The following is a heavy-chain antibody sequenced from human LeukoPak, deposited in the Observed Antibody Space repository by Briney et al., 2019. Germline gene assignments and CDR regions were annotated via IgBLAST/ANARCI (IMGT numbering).Heavy chain of an antibody. V-gene: IGHV4-38-2*02. Sequence: SETLSLTCTVSGFSISSGHYWGWVRQPPGAGLEWIGGVYQSATTYYNPSLKSRVTTSVDMSKNQFSLRLRPVTAADTAVYYCARIFIRNGYSSYFDCWGQGTLVTVSS. CDR3: ARIFIRNGYSSYFDC. CDR2: VYQSATT. J-gene: IGHJ4*02. CDR1: GFSISSGHY. D-gene: IGHD5-18*01.